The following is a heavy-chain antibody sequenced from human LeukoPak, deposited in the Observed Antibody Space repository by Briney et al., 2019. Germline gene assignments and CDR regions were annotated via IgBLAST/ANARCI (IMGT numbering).Heavy chain of an antibody. CDR1: GFTFSSYA. CDR2: ISGSDGST. D-gene: IGHD5-18*01. V-gene: IGHV3-23*01. J-gene: IGHJ4*02. CDR3: AKGGYSYGIDY. Sequence: GGSLRLSCVASGFTFSSYAMSWVRQAPGKGLEWVSAISGSDGSTYYADSVKGRFTISRDNSKNTLYLQMNSLRAEDTAVYYCAKGGYSYGIDYWGQGTLVTVSS.